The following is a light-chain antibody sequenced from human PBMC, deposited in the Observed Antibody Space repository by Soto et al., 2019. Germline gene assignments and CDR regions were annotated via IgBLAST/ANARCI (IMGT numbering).Light chain of an antibody. Sequence: QSVLTQPPSASGSPGQSVTISCTGTSSDVGTYNSVSWYQQHPGKAPKLMMYEVIKRPAGVPDRFSGSKSGNTASLTVSGLQAEDEADYYCSSYAGTHIVFGIGTKVTVL. CDR1: SSDVGTYNS. V-gene: IGLV2-8*01. CDR3: SSYAGTHIV. J-gene: IGLJ1*01. CDR2: EVI.